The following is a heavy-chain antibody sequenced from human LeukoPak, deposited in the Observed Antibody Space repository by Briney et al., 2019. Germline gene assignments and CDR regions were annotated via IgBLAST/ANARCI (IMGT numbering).Heavy chain of an antibody. J-gene: IGHJ4*02. CDR3: AARNY. CDR1: GFSVSNNY. Sequence: PGGSLRLSCAASGFSVSNNYMSWVRQAPGKGLEGVSVIYSRSATYYADSVKGRFTISRDNSKNTLYLQMNSLRVEDTAVYYCAARNYWGQGTLVTVSS. D-gene: IGHD1-14*01. V-gene: IGHV3-53*01. CDR2: IYSRSAT.